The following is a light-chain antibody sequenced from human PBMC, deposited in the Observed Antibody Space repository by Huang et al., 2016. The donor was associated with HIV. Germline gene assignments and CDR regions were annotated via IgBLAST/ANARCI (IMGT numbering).Light chain of an antibody. V-gene: IGKV1-39*01. CDR1: ENIRKY. CDR3: QQSYNAPRT. J-gene: IGKJ1*01. CDR2: AAS. Sequence: DIQMTQSPSSLSAFVGDKVTITCRASENIRKYLNWYQQKPGKAPNLLLYAASSLQSGVPSRFIGSGTGTDFNLTINSLQPEDYATYFCQQSYNAPRTFGQGTKVEIK.